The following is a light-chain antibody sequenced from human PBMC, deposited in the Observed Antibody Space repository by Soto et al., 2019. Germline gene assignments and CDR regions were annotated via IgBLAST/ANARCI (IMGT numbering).Light chain of an antibody. Sequence: EIVMTQSPVTLSVSPGDRATLSCRASQSVYTNLAWYQQKPGQTPKLLIYVASTRATGIPARFSGSGSGTEFTLTISSLQSEDFAVYYCQQYKVWPLTFGGGTKVEFK. CDR1: QSVYTN. CDR3: QQYKVWPLT. CDR2: VAS. J-gene: IGKJ4*01. V-gene: IGKV3-15*01.